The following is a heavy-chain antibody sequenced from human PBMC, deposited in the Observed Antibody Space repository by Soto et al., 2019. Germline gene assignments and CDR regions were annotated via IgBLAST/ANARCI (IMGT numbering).Heavy chain of an antibody. CDR1: GGTFSSYA. J-gene: IGHJ6*02. Sequence: ASVKVSCKASGGTFSSYAISWVRQAPGQGLEWMGGIIPIFGTANYAQKFQGRVTITADKSTSTAYMELSSLRSEDTAVYYCATVSSRIYYYGMDVWGQGTTVTVSS. CDR2: IIPIFGTA. V-gene: IGHV1-69*06. D-gene: IGHD1-1*01. CDR3: ATVSSRIYYYGMDV.